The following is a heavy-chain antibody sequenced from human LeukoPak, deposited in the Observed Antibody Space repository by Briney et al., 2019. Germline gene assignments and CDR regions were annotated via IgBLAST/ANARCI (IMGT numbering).Heavy chain of an antibody. CDR3: ATGYSNGWTSDFDY. J-gene: IGHJ4*02. Sequence: SETLSLTCTVSGYSISRGYFWDWIRQPPGKGLEWIGTVYYDGRTYYNPSVKSRATLSKDTSDNHFSLDLRSVTASDTAVYYCATGYSNGWTSDFDYWGQGILVTVSS. D-gene: IGHD6-19*01. V-gene: IGHV4-38-2*02. CDR2: VYYDGRT. CDR1: GYSISRGYF.